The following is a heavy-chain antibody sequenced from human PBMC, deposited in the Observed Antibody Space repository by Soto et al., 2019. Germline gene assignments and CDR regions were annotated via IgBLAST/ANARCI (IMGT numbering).Heavy chain of an antibody. Sequence: QITLNESGPTLVTPTQTLTLTCTFSGFSLTATAVGVGWFRRSPGKALEWLAIIYWDDDRHYRPSLESRLTITKNTSKHQVVLTLTNVEPSDTATYYCAHRGAYSSWRYLSWLDPWGPGILVTVSS. CDR1: GFSLTATAVG. J-gene: IGHJ5*02. CDR3: AHRGAYSSWRYLSWLDP. CDR2: IYWDDDR. D-gene: IGHD2-21*01. V-gene: IGHV2-5*02.